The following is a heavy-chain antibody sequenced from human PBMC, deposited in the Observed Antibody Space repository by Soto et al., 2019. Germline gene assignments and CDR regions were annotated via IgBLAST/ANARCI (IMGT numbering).Heavy chain of an antibody. CDR3: PSASCRDGYNSCAFDI. Sequence: PSGTLSLTCAVSGGSLSTYGYSWNWIRQPPGKGLEWIGYIYHSGSTYYNPSLRSRVTMSLDRSKIQFSLKLLSVTAADTAVYYCPSASCRDGYNSCAFDIWGQGTMVTFS. CDR2: IYHSGST. J-gene: IGHJ3*02. CDR1: GGSLSTYGYS. V-gene: IGHV4-30-2*01. D-gene: IGHD5-12*01.